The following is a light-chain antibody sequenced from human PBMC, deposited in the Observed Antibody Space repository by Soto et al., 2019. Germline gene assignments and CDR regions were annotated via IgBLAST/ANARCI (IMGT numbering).Light chain of an antibody. Sequence: AVMTQSPLSLPVTLGQPASISCRSSQRLVYNDGNTYLEGFQQRPGQSPRRLIYEVSNWDSGVPDMFSGSGSGTDFTLKISRVEAEDVGVYYCLQGASGLGTFGQGTKVEIK. CDR3: LQGASGLGT. J-gene: IGKJ1*01. V-gene: IGKV2D-30*01. CDR2: EVS. CDR1: QRLVYNDGNTY.